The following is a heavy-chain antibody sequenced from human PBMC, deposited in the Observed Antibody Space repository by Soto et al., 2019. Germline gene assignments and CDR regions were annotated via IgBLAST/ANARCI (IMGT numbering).Heavy chain of an antibody. CDR3: ARDRSGYYDTSGPFDY. CDR1: GFIVSSTY. Sequence: PGGSLRVSCAASGFIVSSTYMTWVRQAPGKGLEWVSFIYSGGSTYYADSVKGRFTISRDNSKNTLYLQMNSLRAEDTAVYYCARDRSGYYDTSGPFDYWGQGTLVTVSS. V-gene: IGHV3-66*01. J-gene: IGHJ4*02. CDR2: IYSGGST. D-gene: IGHD3-22*01.